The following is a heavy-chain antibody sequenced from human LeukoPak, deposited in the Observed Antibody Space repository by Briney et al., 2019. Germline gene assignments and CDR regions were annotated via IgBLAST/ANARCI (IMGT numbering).Heavy chain of an antibody. D-gene: IGHD3-22*01. V-gene: IGHV3-9*01. CDR3: ARRDCDSIKCRGSNWFDP. J-gene: IGHJ5*02. CDR1: GFTFDDYA. CDR2: ISWNSGSI. Sequence: GRSLRLSCAASGFTFDDYAMHWVRHAPGKGLEWVSGISWNSGSIGYADSVKGRFTISRDNAKNSLYLQMNSLRAEDTAVYYCARRDCDSIKCRGSNWFDPWGQGTLVSVSS.